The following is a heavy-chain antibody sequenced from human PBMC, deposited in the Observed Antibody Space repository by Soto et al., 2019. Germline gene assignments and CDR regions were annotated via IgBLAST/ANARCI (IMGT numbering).Heavy chain of an antibody. J-gene: IGHJ4*02. Sequence: QVQLVESGGGVVQPGRSLRLSCAASGFTFSSYSMHWVRQAPGKGLEWVAVISYDGSNKYYADSVKGRFTISRDNSKNTLYLQMNSLRAEDTAVYYCARGAGIVVAGTSFDYWCQGTLVTVSS. CDR2: ISYDGSNK. D-gene: IGHD6-19*01. V-gene: IGHV3-30-3*01. CDR3: ARGAGIVVAGTSFDY. CDR1: GFTFSSYS.